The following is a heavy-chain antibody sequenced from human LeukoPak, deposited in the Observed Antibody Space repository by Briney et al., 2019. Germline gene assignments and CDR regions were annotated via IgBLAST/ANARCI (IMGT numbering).Heavy chain of an antibody. CDR2: INHSGTT. CDR3: ASSRGYSNGLWYYYMDV. J-gene: IGHJ6*03. Sequence: PSETLSLTCAVYGGTFSGYYWSWIRQPPGKGLEWIGEINHSGTTNYNPSLKSRVSVSIATSKNQFSLKLRSVTAADTGVYYCASSRGYSNGLWYYYMDVWGTGTTVTVSS. D-gene: IGHD6-25*01. CDR1: GGTFSGYY. V-gene: IGHV4-34*01.